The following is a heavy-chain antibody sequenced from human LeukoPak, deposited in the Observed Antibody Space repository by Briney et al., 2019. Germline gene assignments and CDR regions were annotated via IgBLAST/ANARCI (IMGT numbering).Heavy chain of an antibody. Sequence: SETLSLTCTVSGDSISSSSYYWGWIRQPPGKGLEWIGTMYYSGNTYYNPSLKSRVTISGDTSKNQFSLNLSSVTAADTAVYYCARDLGVVPAWGWFDPWGQGTLVTVSS. J-gene: IGHJ5*02. CDR2: MYYSGNT. CDR3: ARDLGVVPAWGWFDP. V-gene: IGHV4-39*07. D-gene: IGHD2-2*01. CDR1: GDSISSSSYY.